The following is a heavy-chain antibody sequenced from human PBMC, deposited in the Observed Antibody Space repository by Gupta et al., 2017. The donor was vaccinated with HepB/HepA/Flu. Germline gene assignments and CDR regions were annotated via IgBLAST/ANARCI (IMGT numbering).Heavy chain of an antibody. CDR1: GGSISSSSYY. CDR3: ANLYGDYVGAFGYFDL. D-gene: IGHD4-17*01. Sequence: QLQLQESGPGLVKPSETLSRTCTVSGGSISSSSYYWGWIRQPPGKGLEWIGSIYYSGSTYYNPSLKSRVTISVDTSKNQFSLKLSSVTAADTAVYYCANLYGDYVGAFGYFDLWGRGTLVTVSS. V-gene: IGHV4-39*01. J-gene: IGHJ2*01. CDR2: IYYSGST.